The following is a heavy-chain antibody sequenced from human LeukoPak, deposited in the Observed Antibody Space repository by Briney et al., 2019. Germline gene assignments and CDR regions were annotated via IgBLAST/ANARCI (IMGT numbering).Heavy chain of an antibody. V-gene: IGHV3-49*04. Sequence: GRSLRLSCTGSGFIFGDYGLSWVRQAPGKGLEWISFIRSKSYGGSTEYAASVKGRFTVSRDDSKSIAYLQMNSLRSDDTAVYYCTRVWVWAGGDYFDYWGQGTLVTVSS. CDR1: GFIFGDYG. CDR2: IRSKSYGGST. D-gene: IGHD1-26*01. J-gene: IGHJ4*02. CDR3: TRVWVWAGGDYFDY.